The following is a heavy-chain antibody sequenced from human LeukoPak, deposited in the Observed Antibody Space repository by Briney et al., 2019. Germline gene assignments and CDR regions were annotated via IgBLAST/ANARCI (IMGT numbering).Heavy chain of an antibody. CDR3: AKAIGHSSGWYNFDY. D-gene: IGHD6-19*01. Sequence: LTGGSLRLSCAASGFTFSNYAMSWVRQAPGKGLEWVSSISGSGGSTYYADSVKGRFTISRDNSKNTLYLQMNGLRAEDTAVYYCAKAIGHSSGWYNFDYWGQGTLVTVSP. CDR1: GFTFSNYA. V-gene: IGHV3-23*01. J-gene: IGHJ4*02. CDR2: ISGSGGST.